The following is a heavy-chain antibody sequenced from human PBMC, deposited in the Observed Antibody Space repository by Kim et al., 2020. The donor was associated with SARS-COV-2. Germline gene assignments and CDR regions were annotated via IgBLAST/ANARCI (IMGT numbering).Heavy chain of an antibody. J-gene: IGHJ5*02. CDR1: GFTVGIYS. D-gene: IGHD3-10*01. V-gene: IGHV3-23*01. CDR2: ISDTGGST. CDR3: ANCPVRGVVVGH. Sequence: GGSLRLSCAASGFTVGIYSMSWVRQAPGKGLEWVSAISDTGGSTYYADSVRGRFTISRDNSKNTLYLQMNSLRAEDTAVYYCANCPVRGVVVGHWGQGTLVSVSS.